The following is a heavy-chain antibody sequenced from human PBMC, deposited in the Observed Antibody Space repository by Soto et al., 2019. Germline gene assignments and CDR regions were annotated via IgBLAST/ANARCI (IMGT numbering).Heavy chain of an antibody. CDR3: ARDRYYDSARRTHTFDI. V-gene: IGHV4-30-4*01. CDR1: GGSISSGDYY. CDR2: IYYSGST. Sequence: QVQLQESGPGLVKPSQTLSLTCTVSGGSISSGDYYWSWIRQPPGKGLEWIGYIYYSGSTYYNPSLKSRITVSVDTSKNQFSLKLRSVTAADTAVYYCARDRYYDSARRTHTFDIWGQGTMVTVSS. D-gene: IGHD3-22*01. J-gene: IGHJ3*02.